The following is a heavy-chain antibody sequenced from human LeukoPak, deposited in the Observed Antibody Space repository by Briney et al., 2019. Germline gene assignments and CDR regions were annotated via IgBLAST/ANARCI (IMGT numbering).Heavy chain of an antibody. J-gene: IGHJ4*02. Sequence: PSETLSLTCTASGGSISSYYWSWIRPPPGKGLEWIGYIYYSGTTNYNPSLKSRVTILVDTSKNQFSLNLSSVTAADTAVYYCARRGIAAAGYDYWGQGTLVTVSS. D-gene: IGHD6-13*01. CDR1: GGSISSYY. CDR2: IYYSGTT. CDR3: ARRGIAAAGYDY. V-gene: IGHV4-59*08.